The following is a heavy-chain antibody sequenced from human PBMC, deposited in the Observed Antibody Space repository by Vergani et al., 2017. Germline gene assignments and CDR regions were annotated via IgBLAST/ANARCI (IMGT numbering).Heavy chain of an antibody. CDR1: GFTFSSYE. CDR2: ISSSGSTI. D-gene: IGHD2-21*02. V-gene: IGHV3-48*03. Sequence: EVQLVESGGGLVQPGGSLRLSCAASGFTFSSYEMNWVRQAPGKGLEWVSYISSSGSTIYYADSVKGRFTISRDNAKNSLYLQMNSLRAEDTAVYYCARDQYCGGDCYSSGDFDYWGQGTLVTVSS. CDR3: ARDQYCGGDCYSSGDFDY. J-gene: IGHJ4*02.